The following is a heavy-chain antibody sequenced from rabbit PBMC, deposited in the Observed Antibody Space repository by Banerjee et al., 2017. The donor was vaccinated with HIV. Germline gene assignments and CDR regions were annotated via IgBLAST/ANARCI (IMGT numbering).Heavy chain of an antibody. CDR2: IYVGSSGNT. D-gene: IGHD8-1*01. Sequence: QQQLEESGGGLVKPEGSLTLTCKASGFDFSSYWICWVRQAPGKGLEWVACIYVGSSGNTYYASWAKGRFTISKTSSTTVTLQMTSLTAADTATYFCARGYTGSSYYSYYGMDLWGPGTLVTVS. CDR1: GFDFSSYW. V-gene: IGHV1S45*01. J-gene: IGHJ6*01. CDR3: ARGYTGSSYYSYYGMDL.